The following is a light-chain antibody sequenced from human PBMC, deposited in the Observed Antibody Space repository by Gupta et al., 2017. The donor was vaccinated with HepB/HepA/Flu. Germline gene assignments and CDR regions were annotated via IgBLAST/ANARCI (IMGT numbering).Light chain of an antibody. CDR1: TIGSKS. Sequence: SYVLTQPPSVSVAPGKTARITCGGNTIGSKSVHWYQQKSGQAPVLVVYDDSVRPSGIPDRFSGSNSGNTATLTISRVEAGDEADYYCHVWDSSDVVFGGGTKLTVL. CDR3: HVWDSSDVV. J-gene: IGLJ2*01. CDR2: DDS. V-gene: IGLV3-21*03.